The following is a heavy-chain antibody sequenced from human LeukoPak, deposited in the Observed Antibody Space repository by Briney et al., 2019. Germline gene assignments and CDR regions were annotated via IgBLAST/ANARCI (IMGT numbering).Heavy chain of an antibody. Sequence: PSETLSLTCTVSGGSISSSSYYWGWIRQPPGKGLEWIGSIYYSGDTHYNPSLKSRVSISVDTSKNQFSLKLTSVTAADTAVYYCATAIAASGTTGEDYWGQGILVTVSS. V-gene: IGHV4-39*01. J-gene: IGHJ4*02. CDR1: GGSISSSSYY. CDR3: ATAIAASGTTGEDY. D-gene: IGHD6-13*01. CDR2: IYYSGDT.